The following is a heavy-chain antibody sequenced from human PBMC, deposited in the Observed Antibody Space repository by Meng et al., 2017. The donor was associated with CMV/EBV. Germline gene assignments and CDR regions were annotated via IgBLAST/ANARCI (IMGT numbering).Heavy chain of an antibody. CDR2: IKPSGGST. V-gene: IGHV1-46*01. D-gene: IGHD2-21*01. Sequence: ASVKVSCKASGYTFTSYYTHWVRQAPEQGLEWMGIIKPSGGSTSYAQKFQSRVTMTRDTSTSSVYMELSSLRSEDTAVYYCARSVVVIATPRLWPGGNYFDYWGQGTLVTVSS. CDR3: ARSVVVIATPRLWPGGNYFDY. CDR1: GYTFTSYY. J-gene: IGHJ4*02.